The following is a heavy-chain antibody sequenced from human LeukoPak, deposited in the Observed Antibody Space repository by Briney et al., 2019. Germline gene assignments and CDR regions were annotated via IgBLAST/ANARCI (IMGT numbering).Heavy chain of an antibody. CDR2: IYYSGST. J-gene: IGHJ4*02. Sequence: SETLSLTCTIYGGSFSNYYWSWIRQPPGKGLEWIGSIYYSGSTYYNPSLKSRVTISVDTSKNQFSLKLSSVTAADTAVYYCARGTSGWYNNFDYWGQGTLVTVSS. V-gene: IGHV4-39*01. D-gene: IGHD6-19*01. CDR3: ARGTSGWYNNFDY. CDR1: GGSFSNYY.